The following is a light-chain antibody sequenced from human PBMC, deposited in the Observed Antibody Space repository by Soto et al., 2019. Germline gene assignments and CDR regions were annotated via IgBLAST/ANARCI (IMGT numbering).Light chain of an antibody. CDR2: AAS. CDR1: QSVGRS. CDR3: QQRSNWPRK. V-gene: IGKV3-15*01. J-gene: IGKJ1*01. Sequence: IVMTQSPATLSVSPGERATLSCRASQSVGRSLAWYQQKPGQAPRLLIYAASTRATGVPARFGGSGSGTEFTLTISSLQSEDFAVYYCQQRSNWPRKFGQGTKVDIK.